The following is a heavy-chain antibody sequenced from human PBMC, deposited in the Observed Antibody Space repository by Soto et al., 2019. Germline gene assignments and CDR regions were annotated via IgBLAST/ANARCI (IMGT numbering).Heavy chain of an antibody. CDR1: GGTFGSYA. D-gene: IGHD4-4*01. V-gene: IGHV1-69*13. J-gene: IGHJ6*02. Sequence: SVKVSCKASGGTFGSYAISWVRQAPGQGLEWMGGIIPIFGTANYAQKFQGRVTITADESTSTAYMELSSLRSEDTAVYYCAREGTTVTTGYYYYGMDVWGQGTTVTVSS. CDR3: AREGTTVTTGYYYYGMDV. CDR2: IIPIFGTA.